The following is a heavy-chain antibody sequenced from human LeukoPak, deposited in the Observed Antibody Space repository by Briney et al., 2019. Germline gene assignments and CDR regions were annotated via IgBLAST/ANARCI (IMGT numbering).Heavy chain of an antibody. CDR3: ARVMVTAIQSSFDY. CDR2: IYYSGST. CDR1: GGSISSGGYY. Sequence: PSETLSLTCTVSGGSISSGGYYWSWIRQHPGKGLEWIGYIYYSGSTYYNPSLKSRVTISVDTSKNQFSLKLSSVTAADTAVYYCARVMVTAIQSSFDYWGQGTLVTVSS. V-gene: IGHV4-31*03. D-gene: IGHD2-21*02. J-gene: IGHJ4*02.